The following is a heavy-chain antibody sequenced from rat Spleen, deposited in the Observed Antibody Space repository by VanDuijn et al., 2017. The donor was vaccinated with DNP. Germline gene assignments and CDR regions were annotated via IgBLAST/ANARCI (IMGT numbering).Heavy chain of an antibody. D-gene: IGHD4-3*01. J-gene: IGHJ3*01. CDR1: GYTFTTYY. CDR2: INTGSGGT. V-gene: IGHV1-43*01. Sequence: QVQLQQSGTELAKPGSSVKISCTASGYTFTTYYIGWIKQTTGQGLDFLGYINTGSGGTNYNERFKGKATLTVDKSSSTAFMQLRSLTPDDAAVYYCASSWVGVRGIWFAFWGQGTLVTVSS. CDR3: ASSWVGVRGIWFAF.